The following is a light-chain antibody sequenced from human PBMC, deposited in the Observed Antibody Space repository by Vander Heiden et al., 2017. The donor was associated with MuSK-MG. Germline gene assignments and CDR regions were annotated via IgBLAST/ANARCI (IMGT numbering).Light chain of an antibody. J-gene: IGKJ1*01. V-gene: IGKV1-5*01. CDR1: QSISSW. Sequence: DTQMTQSPSTLSASVGDRVTITCRASQSISSWLAWYQQKPGKAPKLLIYDASSLESGVPSRFSGSGYGTEFTLTISSRQPDDFATYYCQQYNSYSPWTFGQGTKVEIK. CDR3: QQYNSYSPWT. CDR2: DAS.